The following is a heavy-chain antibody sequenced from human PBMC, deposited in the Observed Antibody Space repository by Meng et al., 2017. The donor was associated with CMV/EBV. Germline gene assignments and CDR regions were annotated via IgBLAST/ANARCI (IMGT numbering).Heavy chain of an antibody. CDR3: ASAPVLGGFRWYFDL. Sequence: SETLSLTCTVSGGSISSYYWSWIRQPPGKGLEWIGYIYYSGSTNYNSSLKSRVTISVDTSKNQFSLKLSSVTAADTAAYYCASAPVLGGFRWYFDLWGRGTLVTVSS. CDR1: GGSISSYY. V-gene: IGHV4-59*01. D-gene: IGHD3-16*01. J-gene: IGHJ2*01. CDR2: IYYSGST.